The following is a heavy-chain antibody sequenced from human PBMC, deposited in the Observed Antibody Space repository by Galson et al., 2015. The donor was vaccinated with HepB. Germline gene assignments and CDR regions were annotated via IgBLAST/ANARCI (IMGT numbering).Heavy chain of an antibody. D-gene: IGHD6-19*01. V-gene: IGHV3-30*18. CDR3: AKDLSGVAGFRGRDYMDV. CDR1: GFTFSSYG. CDR2: ISYDGSNK. J-gene: IGHJ6*03. Sequence: SLRLSCAASGFTFSSYGMHWVRQAPGKGLEWVAVISYDGSNKYYIDSVKGRFTISRDNSKNTLFLQMNSLRAEDTAVYYCAKDLSGVAGFRGRDYMDVWGKGTTVTVSS.